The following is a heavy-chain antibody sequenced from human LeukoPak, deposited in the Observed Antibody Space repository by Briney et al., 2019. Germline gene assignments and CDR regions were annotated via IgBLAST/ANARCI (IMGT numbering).Heavy chain of an antibody. D-gene: IGHD4-23*01. V-gene: IGHV4-61*01. J-gene: IGHJ4*02. CDR1: GYSISSGYY. CDR2: IYYSGST. Sequence: PSETLSLTCTVSGYSISSGYYWGWIRQPPGKGLEWIGYIYYSGSTNYNPSLKSRVTISVDTSKNQFSLKLSSVTAADTAVYYCARSTYGGNDYWGQGTLVTVSS. CDR3: ARSTYGGNDY.